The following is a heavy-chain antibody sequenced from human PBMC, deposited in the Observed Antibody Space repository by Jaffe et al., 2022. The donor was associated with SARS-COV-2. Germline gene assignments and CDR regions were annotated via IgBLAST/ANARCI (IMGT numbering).Heavy chain of an antibody. D-gene: IGHD3-3*01. J-gene: IGHJ6*02. Sequence: EVQLVESGGGLVKPGESLVLTCAGSGITFSDAWMSWVRQAPGKGPEWVGRIKRTTDGGTIDYAAPVRGRFTMSRDDSANTLYLQMNSLKTEDTAVYYCTTHKWELPFIRYQYYGMDVWGQGTTVTVS. V-gene: IGHV3-15*01. CDR3: TTHKWELPFIRYQYYGMDV. CDR1: GITFSDAW. CDR2: IKRTTDGGTI.